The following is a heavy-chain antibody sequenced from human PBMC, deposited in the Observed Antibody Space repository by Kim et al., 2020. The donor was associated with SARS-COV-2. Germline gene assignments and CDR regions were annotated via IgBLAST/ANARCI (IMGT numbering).Heavy chain of an antibody. V-gene: IGHV3-21*01. CDR2: ISSSSSYI. CDR3: GAPELSRYGMDV. J-gene: IGHJ6*02. CDR1: GFTFSSYS. D-gene: IGHD3-10*01. Sequence: GGSLRLSCAASGFTFSSYSMNWVRQAPGKGLEWVSSISSSSSYIYYADSVKGRFTISRDNAKNSLYLQMNSLRAEDTAVYYCGAPELSRYGMDVWGQGTTVTVSS.